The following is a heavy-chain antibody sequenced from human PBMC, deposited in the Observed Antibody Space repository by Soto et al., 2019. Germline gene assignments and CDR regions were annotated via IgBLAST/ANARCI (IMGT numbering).Heavy chain of an antibody. J-gene: IGHJ6*02. Sequence: QVQLVESGGGVVQPGRSLRLSCAASGFTFSSYGMHWVRQAPGKGLEWVAVISYDGSNKYYADSVKGRFTISRDNSKNTLYLQMNSLRAEDTAVYYCAKDLGAYYYYGMDVWGQVTTVTVSS. D-gene: IGHD3-16*01. V-gene: IGHV3-30*18. CDR3: AKDLGAYYYYGMDV. CDR2: ISYDGSNK. CDR1: GFTFSSYG.